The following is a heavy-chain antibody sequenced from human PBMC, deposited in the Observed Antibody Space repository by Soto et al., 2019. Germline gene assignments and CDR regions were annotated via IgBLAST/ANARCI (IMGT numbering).Heavy chain of an antibody. J-gene: IGHJ5*02. V-gene: IGHV1-8*02. CDR3: VRGGKYMAS. D-gene: IGHD6-6*01. CDR2: MNPNSGNT. CDR1: GYTFTDYN. Sequence: ASVKVSCKASGYTFTDYNIIWVRQATGQGLEWMGWMNPNSGNTGYAQKFQGRVTMTRNTSIITAYMELSNLRSEDTAVYYCVRGGKYMASWGQVTLVTVSS.